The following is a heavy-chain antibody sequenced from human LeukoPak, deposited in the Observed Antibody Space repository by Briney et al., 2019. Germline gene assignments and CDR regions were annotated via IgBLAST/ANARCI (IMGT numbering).Heavy chain of an antibody. V-gene: IGHV3-21*01. CDR2: ISSRSTYI. CDR1: GFTFNNYS. Sequence: GGSLRLSCVASGFTFNNYSMNWVRQAPGKGLEWVSSISSRSTYIYYADSVKGRFTISRDNAKNSLYLQMNSLRAEDTAVYYCAELGITMIGGVWGKGTTVTISS. D-gene: IGHD3-10*02. J-gene: IGHJ6*04. CDR3: AELGITMIGGV.